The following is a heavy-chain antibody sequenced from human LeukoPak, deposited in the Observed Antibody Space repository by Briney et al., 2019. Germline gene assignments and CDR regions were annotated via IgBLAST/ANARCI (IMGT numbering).Heavy chain of an antibody. V-gene: IGHV3-23*01. D-gene: IGHD6-19*01. CDR1: GFIFSSYG. Sequence: GGTLRLSCAASGFIFSSYGMSWVRQAPGKGLEWVSAISGSGGATYYADSVKGQFSISRDNSKNTLTLQMNSLRAEDTAVYYCAKAEEMEQWLLSLYFDYWGQGTLVTVSS. J-gene: IGHJ4*02. CDR3: AKAEEMEQWLLSLYFDY. CDR2: ISGSGGAT.